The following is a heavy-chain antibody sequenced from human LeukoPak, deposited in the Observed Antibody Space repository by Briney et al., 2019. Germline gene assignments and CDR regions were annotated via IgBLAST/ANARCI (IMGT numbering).Heavy chain of an antibody. CDR3: TRNPGMDV. Sequence: GGSLRLSCAASGFTFSSYSMNWVRQAPGKGLERVSHITGTTSTIHYADSVKGRFTISRDNAKNTLYLQMNSLRTEDTAVYYCTRNPGMDVWGQGTTVTVSS. CDR2: ITGTTSTI. J-gene: IGHJ6*02. V-gene: IGHV3-48*04. CDR1: GFTFSSYS.